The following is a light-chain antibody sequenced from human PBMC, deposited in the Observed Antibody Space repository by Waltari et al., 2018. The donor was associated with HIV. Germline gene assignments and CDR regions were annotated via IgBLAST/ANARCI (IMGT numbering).Light chain of an antibody. CDR1: SSDVGGYNY. V-gene: IGLV2-11*01. J-gene: IGLJ2*01. CDR2: DVS. Sequence: QSALTQPRSVSGSPGQSVTISCTGTSSDVGGYNYVSWYQQHPGKAPKLMIYDVSKRPSWVPDRFSGYKSGNTASLTSSGLQAEDEADYYCCSYAGSYTVVFGGGTKLTVL. CDR3: CSYAGSYTVV.